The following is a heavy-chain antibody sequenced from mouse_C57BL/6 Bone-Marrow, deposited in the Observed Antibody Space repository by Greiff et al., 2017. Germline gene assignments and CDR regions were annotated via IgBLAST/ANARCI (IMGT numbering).Heavy chain of an antibody. CDR1: GFTFSDYY. Sequence: EVKLVESGGGLVQPGGSLKLSCAASGFTFSDYYMYWVRQTPEKRLEWVAYISNGGGSTYYPATVTGRFTISRDNAKNTLYLQMSRLKSEDTAMYYCARRGDPYYFDYWGQGTTLTVSS. J-gene: IGHJ2*01. CDR3: ARRGDPYYFDY. CDR2: ISNGGGST. V-gene: IGHV5-12*01. D-gene: IGHD2-13*01.